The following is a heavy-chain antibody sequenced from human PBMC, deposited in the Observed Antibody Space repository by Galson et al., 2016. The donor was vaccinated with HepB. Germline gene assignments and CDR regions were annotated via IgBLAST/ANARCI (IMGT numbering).Heavy chain of an antibody. V-gene: IGHV1-18*01. CDR2: ISVYNGRT. Sequence: SVKVSCKASGYTSSSYGICWVRQAPGQGLEWMGWISVYNGRTAYAHKLVGRVTMTADTSTNTAYMELSSLRSEDTAVYYCATDHRVLRMPIFDNWGQGTLVTVSS. J-gene: IGHJ4*02. D-gene: IGHD2/OR15-2a*01. CDR1: GYTSSSYG. CDR3: ATDHRVLRMPIFDN.